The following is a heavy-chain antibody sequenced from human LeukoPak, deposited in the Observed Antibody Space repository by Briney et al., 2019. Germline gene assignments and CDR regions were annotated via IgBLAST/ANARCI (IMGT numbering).Heavy chain of an antibody. CDR2: IYYSGST. J-gene: IGHJ6*03. CDR1: GGSISSGDYY. V-gene: IGHV4-61*08. Sequence: SETLSLTCTVSGGSISSGDYYWSWIRQPPGKGLEWIGYIYYSGSTNYNPSLKSRVTISVDTSKNQFSLKLSSVTAADTAVYYCARDVSGGYYYMDVWGKGTTVTVSS. CDR3: ARDVSGGYYYMDV. D-gene: IGHD3-10*01.